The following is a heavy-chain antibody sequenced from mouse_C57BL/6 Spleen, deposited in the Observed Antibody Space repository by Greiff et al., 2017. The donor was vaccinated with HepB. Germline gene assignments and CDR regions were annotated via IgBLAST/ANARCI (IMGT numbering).Heavy chain of an antibody. CDR3: TTYSEDYAMDY. CDR1: GYTFTSYW. D-gene: IGHD2-12*01. J-gene: IGHJ4*01. Sequence: VQLQQSGTVLARPGASVKMSCKTSGYTFTSYWMHWVKQRPGQGLEWIGAIYPGNSDTSYNQKFKGKAKLTAVTSASTAYMELSSLTNEDSAVYYCTTYSEDYAMDYWGQGTSVTVSS. V-gene: IGHV1-5*01. CDR2: IYPGNSDT.